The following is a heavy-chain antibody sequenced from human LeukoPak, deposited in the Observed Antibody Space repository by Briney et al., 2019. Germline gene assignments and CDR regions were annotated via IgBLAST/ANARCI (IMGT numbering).Heavy chain of an antibody. J-gene: IGHJ5*02. D-gene: IGHD3-10*01. CDR3: AREYITYYYGSGSYYSTNNWFDP. CDR1: GGSITSGDYY. Sequence: SQTLSLTCTVSGGSITSGDYYRSWIRQPPGKGLEWIGYIYYSGSTYYNTSLKSRVTISVDTSKNQFSLKLSSVTAADTAVYYCAREYITYYYGSGSYYSTNNWFDPWGQGTLVTVSS. V-gene: IGHV4-30-4*01. CDR2: IYYSGST.